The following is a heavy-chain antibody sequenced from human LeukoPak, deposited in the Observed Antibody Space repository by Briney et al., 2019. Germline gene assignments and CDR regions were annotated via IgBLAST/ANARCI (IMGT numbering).Heavy chain of an antibody. CDR3: ARVRGPTLKTCYMDV. J-gene: IGHJ6*03. D-gene: IGHD3-10*01. CDR1: GFTFTEYS. Sequence: PGGSLRLSCAASGFTFTEYSIIWVRQAPGKGLEWVSFISDISDRSSTIHYADSVKGRFTISRGNAERSVYLQMNSLRADDTAVYYCARVRGPTLKTCYMDVWGTGTTVTVSS. V-gene: IGHV3-48*04. CDR2: ISDRSSTI.